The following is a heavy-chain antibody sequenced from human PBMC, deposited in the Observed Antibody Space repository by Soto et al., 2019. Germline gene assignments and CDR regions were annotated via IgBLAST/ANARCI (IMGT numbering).Heavy chain of an antibody. D-gene: IGHD2-2*01. V-gene: IGHV4-31*03. CDR1: GGSISSGGYY. Sequence: QVQLQESGPGLVKPSQTLSLTCTVSGGSISSGGYYWSWIRQHPGKGLEWIGYIYYSGSTYYNPSLKSRVTISVDTSKNQFSLKLSSVTAADTAVYYCARDRGPPLSEVPATKARAYYYGMDVWGQGTTVTVSS. CDR3: ARDRGPPLSEVPATKARAYYYGMDV. J-gene: IGHJ6*02. CDR2: IYYSGST.